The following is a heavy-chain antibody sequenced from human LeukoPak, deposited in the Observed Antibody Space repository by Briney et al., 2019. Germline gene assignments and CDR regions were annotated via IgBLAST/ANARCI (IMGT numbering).Heavy chain of an antibody. CDR3: ARGRDKDDYGDYVVEGDNNYYYYGMDV. CDR2: IYYSGST. J-gene: IGHJ6*02. CDR1: GGSISSSSYY. Sequence: SETRSLTCTVSGGSISSSSYYWGWIRQPPGKGLEWIGSIYYSGSTYYNPSLKSRVTISVDTSKNQFSLKLSSVTAADTAVYYCARGRDKDDYGDYVVEGDNNYYYYGMDVWGQGTTVTVSS. V-gene: IGHV4-39*07. D-gene: IGHD4-17*01.